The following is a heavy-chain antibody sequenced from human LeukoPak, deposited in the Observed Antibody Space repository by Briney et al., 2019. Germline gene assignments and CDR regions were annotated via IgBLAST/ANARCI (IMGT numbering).Heavy chain of an antibody. CDR1: GGSISSGGYS. V-gene: IGHV4-30-2*01. CDR2: IYHSGST. CDR3: ATQIAVAGPEGYFQH. J-gene: IGHJ1*01. Sequence: SQTLSLTCAVSGGSISSGGYSWSWIRQPPGKGLEWIGYIYHSGSTYYNPSLKSRVTISVDRSKNQFSLKLSSVTAADTAVYYCATQIAVAGPEGYFQHWGQGTLVTVSS. D-gene: IGHD6-19*01.